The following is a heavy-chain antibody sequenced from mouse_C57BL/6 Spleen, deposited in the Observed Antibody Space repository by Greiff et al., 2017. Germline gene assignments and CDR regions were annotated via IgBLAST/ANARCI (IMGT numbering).Heavy chain of an antibody. V-gene: IGHV5-4*01. CDR3: ARDRGGRGNFFYYAMDY. Sequence: EVKLMESGGGLVKPGGSLKLSCAASGFTFSSYAMSWVRQTPEKRLEWVATISDGGSYTYYPDNVKGRFTISRDNAKNNLYLQMSHLKSEDTAMYYCARDRGGRGNFFYYAMDYWGQGTSVTVSS. J-gene: IGHJ4*01. D-gene: IGHD2-1*01. CDR2: ISDGGSYT. CDR1: GFTFSSYA.